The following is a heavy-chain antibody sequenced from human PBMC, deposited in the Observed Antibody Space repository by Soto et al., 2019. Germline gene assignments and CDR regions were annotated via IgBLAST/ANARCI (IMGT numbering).Heavy chain of an antibody. CDR3: ARPSGYSYGFDY. J-gene: IGHJ4*02. Sequence: QVQLVQSGAEVKKPGSSVKVSCKASGGTFSSYTISWVRQAPGQGLEWMGRIIPILGIANYAQKFQGRVTITADKSTSTAYMELSSLRSEVTAVYYCARPSGYSYGFDYWGQGTLVTVSS. D-gene: IGHD5-18*01. CDR1: GGTFSSYT. CDR2: IIPILGIA. V-gene: IGHV1-69*02.